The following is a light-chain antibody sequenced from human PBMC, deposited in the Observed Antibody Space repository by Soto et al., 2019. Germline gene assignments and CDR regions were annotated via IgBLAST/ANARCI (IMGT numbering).Light chain of an antibody. Sequence: VLTQSPAALSSSPKERATLSCRTSQSVSSYLAWYQQKPGQSPRLLIYDASNRATGLPARFSGSWSGTDFTLTISSLEPEDFAVYYCQQRSNWPPGLTFGGGTKVDNK. CDR3: QQRSNWPPGLT. CDR2: DAS. J-gene: IGKJ4*01. CDR1: QSVSSY. V-gene: IGKV3-11*01.